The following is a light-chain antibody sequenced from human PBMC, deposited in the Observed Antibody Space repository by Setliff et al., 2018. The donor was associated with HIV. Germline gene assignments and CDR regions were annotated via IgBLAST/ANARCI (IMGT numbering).Light chain of an antibody. CDR1: SSNIGSSI. CDR2: NNR. CDR3: AAWDESLFELV. Sequence: QSALTQPPSASGTPGQRVTISCSGSSSNIGSSIVNWYQHLPGTAPKLLIYNNRQRPSGVPDRFSASKSGTSASLAITGLQPEDEADYYCAAWDESLFELVFGSGTKVT. V-gene: IGLV1-44*01. J-gene: IGLJ1*01.